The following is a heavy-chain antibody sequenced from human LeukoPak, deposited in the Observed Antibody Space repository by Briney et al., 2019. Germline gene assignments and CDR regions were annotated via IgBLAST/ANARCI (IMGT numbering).Heavy chain of an antibody. V-gene: IGHV3-23*01. J-gene: IGHJ4*02. CDR3: ANGYNYGLDY. Sequence: SGGSLRLSCSASGFSFSTDGMSWVRQAPGKGLEWVSGILGLGGASRTYYADSVKGRFTISRDNSKNTLYLQMNSLRAEDTAVYYCANGYNYGLDYWGQGTLVTVSS. CDR1: GFSFSTDG. D-gene: IGHD5-18*01. CDR2: ILGLGGASRT.